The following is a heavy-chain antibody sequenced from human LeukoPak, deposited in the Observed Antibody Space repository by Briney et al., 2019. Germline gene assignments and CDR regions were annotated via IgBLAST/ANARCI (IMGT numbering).Heavy chain of an antibody. Sequence: ASVKVSCKASGYTFTSYGISWVRQAPGQGLAWMGWISAYNGNTNYAQKLQGRVTMTTDTSTSTAYMELRSLRSDDTAVYYCARDLSRAVAGTIFGYWGQGALVTASS. CDR3: ARDLSRAVAGTIFGY. J-gene: IGHJ4*02. D-gene: IGHD6-19*01. CDR2: ISAYNGNT. CDR1: GYTFTSYG. V-gene: IGHV1-18*01.